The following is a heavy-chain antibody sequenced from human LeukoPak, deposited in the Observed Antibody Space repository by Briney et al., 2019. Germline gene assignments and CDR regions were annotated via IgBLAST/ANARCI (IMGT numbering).Heavy chain of an antibody. Sequence: SETLSLTCSVSGGPISTYYWSWIRQTPGKGLEWIGYVYYSGTTNYNPSLKGRVTISSDTSKNQFSLNLRSVNVADTAIYYCARHGGSLGYFDSWGQGTLVTVSS. V-gene: IGHV4-59*08. CDR1: GGPISTYY. D-gene: IGHD1-26*01. CDR3: ARHGGSLGYFDS. CDR2: VYYSGTT. J-gene: IGHJ4*02.